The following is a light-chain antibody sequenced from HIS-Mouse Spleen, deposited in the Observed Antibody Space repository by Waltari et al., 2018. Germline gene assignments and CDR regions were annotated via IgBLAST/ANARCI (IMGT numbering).Light chain of an antibody. V-gene: IGLV3-16*01. CDR3: LSAAVV. CDR2: KDS. CDR1: ALPKKY. J-gene: IGLJ2*01. Sequence: SYELTQPPSVSVSLGQMARITCSGEALPKKYAYWYQQKPGQFPVLVIYKDSERPSGIPERFSGSSSGTIVTLTISGVQAEDEADYYCLSAAVVFGGGTKLTVL.